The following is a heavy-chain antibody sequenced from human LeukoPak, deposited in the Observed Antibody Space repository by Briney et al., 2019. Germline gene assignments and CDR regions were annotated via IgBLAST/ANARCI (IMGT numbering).Heavy chain of an antibody. Sequence: GGSLRLFCAASGFTFSNYMMSWIRDVPGKGLEWVSTMTGSGDSTYYADSVKGRFTISRDNSKNTLYLQMNRLRVEDTAVYYCAQRLLKLIDYWGQGTLVTVPS. CDR3: AQRLLKLIDY. D-gene: IGHD2-15*01. CDR2: MTGSGDST. J-gene: IGHJ4*02. CDR1: GFTFSNYM. V-gene: IGHV3-23*01.